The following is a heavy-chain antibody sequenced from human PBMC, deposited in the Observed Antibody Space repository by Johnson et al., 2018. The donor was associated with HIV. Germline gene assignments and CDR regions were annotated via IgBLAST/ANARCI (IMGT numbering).Heavy chain of an antibody. CDR2: ISWNSGSL. CDR3: AKAVKWGVDAFDG. CDR1: GFMFDDYA. J-gene: IGHJ3*01. V-gene: IGHV3-9*01. Sequence: VRLVESGGGLVQPGGSLRLSCAASGFMFDDYAMHWVRQAPGKGLEWVSRISWNSGSLGYADSVKGRFSISRDNPNNSLYLQMNTLRVEDTALYYCAKAVKWGVDAFDGWGPGTMVTVSS. D-gene: IGHD1-26*01.